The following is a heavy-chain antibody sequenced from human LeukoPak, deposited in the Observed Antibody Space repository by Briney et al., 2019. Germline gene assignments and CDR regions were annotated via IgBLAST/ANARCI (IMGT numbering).Heavy chain of an antibody. CDR1: GFTFSSYS. Sequence: GGSLRLSCAASGFTFSSYSMNWVRQAPGKGLEWVSYISSSSSTIYYADSVKGRFTISRDNAKNSLYLQMNSLRAEDTAVYYCARWYSSSDPYYYGMDVWGQGTTVTVSS. V-gene: IGHV3-48*01. J-gene: IGHJ6*02. D-gene: IGHD6-6*01. CDR3: ARWYSSSDPYYYGMDV. CDR2: ISSSSSTI.